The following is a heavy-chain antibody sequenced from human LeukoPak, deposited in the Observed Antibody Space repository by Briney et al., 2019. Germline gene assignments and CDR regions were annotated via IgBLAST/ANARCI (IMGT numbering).Heavy chain of an antibody. Sequence: GGSLRLSCAASGFTFSSYAMHWVRQATGKGLEWVSAIGTAGDTYYPGSVKGRFTISRENAKNSLYLQMNSLRAGDTAVYYCAGRGYGDYLDYWGQGTLVTVSS. CDR2: IGTAGDT. D-gene: IGHD4-17*01. CDR1: GFTFSSYA. J-gene: IGHJ4*02. CDR3: AGRGYGDYLDY. V-gene: IGHV3-13*01.